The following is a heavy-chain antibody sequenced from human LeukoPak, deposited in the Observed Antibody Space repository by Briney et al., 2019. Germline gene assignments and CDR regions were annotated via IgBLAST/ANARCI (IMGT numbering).Heavy chain of an antibody. CDR3: AKAPWGSSGLVRTTAEYFQH. V-gene: IGHV3-23*01. D-gene: IGHD6-19*01. CDR1: GFTFSRYT. CDR2: ISSSGDTK. J-gene: IGHJ1*01. Sequence: PGGSLRLSCAASGFTFSRYTMNWVRQAPGKGLEWVSYISSSGDTKYYADSVKGRFTISRDNSKNTLYLQMNSLRAEDTAVYYCAKAPWGSSGLVRTTAEYFQHWGQGTLVTVSS.